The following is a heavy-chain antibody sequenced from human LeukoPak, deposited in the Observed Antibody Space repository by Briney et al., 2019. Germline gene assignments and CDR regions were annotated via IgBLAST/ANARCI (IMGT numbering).Heavy chain of an antibody. D-gene: IGHD2-15*01. CDR2: ISGSGGST. J-gene: IGHJ6*03. Sequence: GGSLRLSCAASGFTFSNAWMSWVRQAPGKGLEWVSAISGSGGSTYYADSVKGRFTISRDNSKNTLYLQMNSLRAEDTAVYYCAKDQVGYCSGGSCYPSTFEYYYYYMDVWGKGTTVTVSS. CDR3: AKDQVGYCSGGSCYPSTFEYYYYYMDV. V-gene: IGHV3-23*01. CDR1: GFTFSNAW.